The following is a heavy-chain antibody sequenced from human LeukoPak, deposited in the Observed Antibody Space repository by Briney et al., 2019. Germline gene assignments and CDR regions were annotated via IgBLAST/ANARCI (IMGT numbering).Heavy chain of an antibody. D-gene: IGHD3-22*01. V-gene: IGHV3-33*06. CDR1: GFTFSSYG. CDR2: IWYDGSNK. J-gene: IGHJ4*02. Sequence: GRSLRLSCAASGFTFSSYGMHWVRQAPGKGLEWVAVIWYDGSNKYYADSVKGRFTISRDNSKNTLYLQMNSLRAEDTAVYYCAKDGHSSANYFDYWGQGTLVTVSS. CDR3: AKDGHSSANYFDY.